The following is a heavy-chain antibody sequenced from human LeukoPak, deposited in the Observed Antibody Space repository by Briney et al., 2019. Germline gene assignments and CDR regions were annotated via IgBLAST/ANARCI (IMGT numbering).Heavy chain of an antibody. CDR1: GGSISSYY. D-gene: IGHD3-10*01. Sequence: PSETLSLTCTVSGGSISSYYWSWIRQPPGKGLEWIGYIYYSGSTNYNPSLKSRVTISVDTSKNQFSLKLSSVTAADTAVYYCARARGVRHSIDYWGQGALVTVSS. CDR2: IYYSGST. CDR3: ARARGVRHSIDY. J-gene: IGHJ4*02. V-gene: IGHV4-59*01.